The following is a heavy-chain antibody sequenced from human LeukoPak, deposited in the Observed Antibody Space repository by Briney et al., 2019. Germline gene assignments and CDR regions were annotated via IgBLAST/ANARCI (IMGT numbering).Heavy chain of an antibody. J-gene: IGHJ6*02. CDR3: ARDSYDNDGMDV. V-gene: IGHV4-30-4*08. CDR1: GGSFSGYY. Sequence: PSETLSLTCAVYGGSFSGYYWSWIRQPPGKGLEWIGYIYYSGSTYYNPSLKSRVTISVDTSKNQFSLKLSSVTAADTAVYYCARDSYDNDGMDVWGQGTTVTVSS. D-gene: IGHD3-16*01. CDR2: IYYSGST.